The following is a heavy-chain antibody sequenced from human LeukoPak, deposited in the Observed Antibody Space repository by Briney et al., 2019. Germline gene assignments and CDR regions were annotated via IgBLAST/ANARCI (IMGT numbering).Heavy chain of an antibody. D-gene: IGHD4-23*01. J-gene: IGHJ4*02. CDR1: GGSISSYY. CDR3: ARDAAYYGGRYLDY. Sequence: SETLSLTCTVSGGSISSYYWSWIRQPPGKGLECIGYIYYSGSTNYNPSLKSRVTISVDTSKNQFSLKLSSVTAADTAVYYCARDAAYYGGRYLDYLGQGTLVTVSS. CDR2: IYYSGST. V-gene: IGHV4-59*01.